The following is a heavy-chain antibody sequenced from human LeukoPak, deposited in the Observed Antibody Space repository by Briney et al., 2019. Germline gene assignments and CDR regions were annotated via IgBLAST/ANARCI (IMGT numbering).Heavy chain of an antibody. V-gene: IGHV3-23*01. J-gene: IGHJ4*02. CDR1: GFTFSSYA. CDR2: VSGSGGST. D-gene: IGHD5-12*01. Sequence: GGSLRLSCAASGFTFSSYAMSRVRQAPGKGLEWVSAVSGSGGSTYYADSVKGRFTISRDNSKNTLYLQMNSLRAEDTAVYYCAKGEDIVATGTFDYWGQGTLVTVSS. CDR3: AKGEDIVATGTFDY.